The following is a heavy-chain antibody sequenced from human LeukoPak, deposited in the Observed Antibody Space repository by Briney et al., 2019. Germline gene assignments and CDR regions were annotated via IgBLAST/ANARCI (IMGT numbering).Heavy chain of an antibody. V-gene: IGHV3-30*04. CDR2: ISYDGSNK. J-gene: IGHJ4*02. CDR3: ARGGGYCSSTSYPQDY. Sequence: PGGSLRLSCAASGFTFSSYAMHWVRQAPGKGLEWVAVISYDGSNKYYADSVKGRFTISRDNSKNTLYLQMNSLRAEDTAVYYCARGGGYCSSTSYPQDYWGQGTLVTVSS. D-gene: IGHD2-2*01. CDR1: GFTFSSYA.